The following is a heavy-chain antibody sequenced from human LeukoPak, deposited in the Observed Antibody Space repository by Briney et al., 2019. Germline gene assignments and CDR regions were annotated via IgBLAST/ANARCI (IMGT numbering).Heavy chain of an antibody. CDR1: GFTFSGYS. D-gene: IGHD4-17*01. J-gene: IGHJ4*02. CDR2: ISSSSTYI. Sequence: TGGSLRLSCAASGFTFSGYSMNWVRQAPGKGLEWVSSISSSSTYIYYADSMKGRITVSRGNAKNSLYLQMNSLRAEDTAVYYCARPHMTTVTLPLDYWGQGTLVTVSS. CDR3: ARPHMTTVTLPLDY. V-gene: IGHV3-21*01.